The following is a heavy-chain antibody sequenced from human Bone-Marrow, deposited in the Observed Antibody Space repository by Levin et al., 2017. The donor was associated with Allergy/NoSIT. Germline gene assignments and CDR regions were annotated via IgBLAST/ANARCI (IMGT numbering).Heavy chain of an antibody. CDR1: GYTFTRYY. V-gene: IGHV1-46*01. J-gene: IGHJ3*01. Sequence: PGGSLRLSCKASGYTFTRYYIHWVRQAPGQGLEWMGLINPSDGKRSYAQKFRGRVVLTRDTSTSTVYMELTSLKSDDTATYYCARIYSDDPPEDAFQFWGQGTMVTVSS. D-gene: IGHD4-11*01. CDR3: ARIYSDDPPEDAFQF. CDR2: INPSDGKR.